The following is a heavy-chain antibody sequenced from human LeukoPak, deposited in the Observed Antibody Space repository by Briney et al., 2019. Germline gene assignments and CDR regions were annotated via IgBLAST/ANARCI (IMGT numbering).Heavy chain of an antibody. Sequence: SETLSLTCTVSGYSIGNGYYWGWIRQPPGKGLEWIGSIYHSGSTFYNPSLKNRVTISVDTSKNQFSLKLTSVTAADTAVYYCASPRDVVVVVAATAGYFDLWGRGTLVTVSS. J-gene: IGHJ2*01. CDR1: GYSIGNGYY. V-gene: IGHV4-38-2*02. CDR3: ASPRDVVVVVAATAGYFDL. CDR2: IYHSGST. D-gene: IGHD2-15*01.